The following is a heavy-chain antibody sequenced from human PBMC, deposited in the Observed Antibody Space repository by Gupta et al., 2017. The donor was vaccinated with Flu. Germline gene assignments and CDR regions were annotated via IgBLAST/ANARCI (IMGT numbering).Heavy chain of an antibody. CDR1: GFTFSGHD. Sequence: EVQLMQSGGGLVQPGGSLRLSCAPSGFTFSGHDMHWVRQPTGKSLEWVAAITSAGDPFYSDSVKGRFTISRDIAENSVYLQVNSLRAGDTAVYYCAREPPPQGNWYFDLWGRGTLVTVSS. CDR3: AREPPPQGNWYFDL. V-gene: IGHV3-13*05. CDR2: ITSAGDP. J-gene: IGHJ2*01.